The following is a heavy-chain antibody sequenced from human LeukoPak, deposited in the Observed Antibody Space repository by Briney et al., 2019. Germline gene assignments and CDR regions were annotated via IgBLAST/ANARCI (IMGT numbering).Heavy chain of an antibody. Sequence: SETLSLTCTVSGGSISSHYWSWIRQPPGKGLEWIGSIYYSGNTYYNPSLKSRLTMSVDTSKNQFSLKLTSVTAADTAVYYCATDKGYRQWFDPWGQGTLVTVSS. CDR2: IYYSGNT. V-gene: IGHV4-59*04. CDR3: ATDKGYRQWFDP. D-gene: IGHD5-24*01. CDR1: GGSISSHY. J-gene: IGHJ5*02.